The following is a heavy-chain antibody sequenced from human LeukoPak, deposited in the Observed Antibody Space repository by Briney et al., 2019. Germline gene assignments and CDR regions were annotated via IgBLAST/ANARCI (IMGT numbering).Heavy chain of an antibody. CDR3: AKDQSGYDYH. J-gene: IGHJ5*02. Sequence: GGSLRLSCAASGFTFSDYYMSWIRQAPGKGLEWVSAISGNGGYTYYADSVKGRFTISRDNSKNTLYLQMNSLRAEDTAVYYCAKDQSGYDYHWGQGTLVTVSS. CDR1: GFTFSDYY. D-gene: IGHD5-12*01. CDR2: ISGNGGYT. V-gene: IGHV3-23*01.